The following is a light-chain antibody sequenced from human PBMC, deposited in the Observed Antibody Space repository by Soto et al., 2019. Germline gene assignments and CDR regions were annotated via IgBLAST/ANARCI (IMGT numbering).Light chain of an antibody. V-gene: IGKV1-39*01. CDR2: AAS. CDR3: QQSYSNLALT. CDR1: QSIRHY. Sequence: DIQMTQSPSSLSASVGDRVTITCRASQSIRHYLNWYQHKPGKAPKLLIHAASTLQRGVPSRFSGSGSGTDFTLTINTLQPEDFAAYYCQQSYSNLALTFGGGTKVEIK. J-gene: IGKJ4*01.